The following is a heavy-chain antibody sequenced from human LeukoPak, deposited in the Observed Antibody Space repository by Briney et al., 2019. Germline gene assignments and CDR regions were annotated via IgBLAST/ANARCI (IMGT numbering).Heavy chain of an antibody. J-gene: IGHJ4*02. CDR1: GYTFTAYY. CDR3: ARAAGGAAFDF. Sequence: ASVKVSCKASGYTFTAYYMHWVRQAPGQELECVGWINLDSGATSYGQKFQGRVTMTRDTSISTAFLEVISLTADDTALYYCARAAGGAAFDFWGQGTLLTVSS. D-gene: IGHD1-26*01. V-gene: IGHV1-2*02. CDR2: INLDSGAT.